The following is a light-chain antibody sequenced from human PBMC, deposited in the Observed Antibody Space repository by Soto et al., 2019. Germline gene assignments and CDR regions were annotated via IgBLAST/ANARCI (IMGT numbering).Light chain of an antibody. CDR2: DAA. CDR1: QRVSSC. CDR3: QQRNNWPIT. J-gene: IGKJ5*01. V-gene: IGKV3-11*01. Sequence: LTHLPSTPALSPGERATLCCRGSQRVSSCYTWYHQKPGQAPRLLIYDAATRATGIPARFSGSRSGTDFTPTISSLEPEDFAVYYCQQRNNWPITFGQGTRLEIK.